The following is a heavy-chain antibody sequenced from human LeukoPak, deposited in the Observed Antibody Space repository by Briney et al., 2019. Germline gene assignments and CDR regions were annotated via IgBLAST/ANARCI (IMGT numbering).Heavy chain of an antibody. D-gene: IGHD2-2*01. CDR3: AKRSAVSVFDY. CDR1: GFTFSNYG. J-gene: IGHJ4*02. CDR2: IRFDESNR. Sequence: GGSLRLSCAASGFTFSNYGMHWVRQAPGKGLEWVAFIRFDESNRYYADSVKGRFTISRDNSKNTLYLQMNSLRAEDTAVYYCAKRSAVSVFDYWGQGTLVTVSS. V-gene: IGHV3-30*02.